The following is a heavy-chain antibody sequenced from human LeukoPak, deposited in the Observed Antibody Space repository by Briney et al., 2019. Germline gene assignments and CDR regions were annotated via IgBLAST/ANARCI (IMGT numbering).Heavy chain of an antibody. D-gene: IGHD3-10*01. Sequence: SETPSLSCAVSGGFLREYYWTWSPDPPRERLEWTGHISYSGSTNYNPSPTRRVSPSIDTSQKHFSLKLNSMPAADTAVYYCAKGVRLYYGSGENNWFDPWGQGTLVTVSS. CDR3: AKGVRLYYGSGENNWFDP. CDR1: GGFLREYY. V-gene: IGHV4-59*12. J-gene: IGHJ5*02. CDR2: ISYSGST.